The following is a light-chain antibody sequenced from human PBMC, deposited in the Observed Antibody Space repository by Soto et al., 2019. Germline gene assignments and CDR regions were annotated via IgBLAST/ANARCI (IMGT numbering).Light chain of an antibody. Sequence: DIQMTQSPSSLSASVGDRVTIPCRASQNISNYLNWYQQKPWKAPKLLIYAASSLPSGVPSRFSGSGSGTEFTLTILSLQPTDFATYYCHQYATSSPTFGQGTQLEI. CDR3: HQYATSSPT. V-gene: IGKV1-39*01. J-gene: IGKJ2*01. CDR2: AAS. CDR1: QNISNY.